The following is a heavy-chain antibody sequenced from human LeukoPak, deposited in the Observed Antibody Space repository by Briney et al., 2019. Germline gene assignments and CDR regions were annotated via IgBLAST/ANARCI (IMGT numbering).Heavy chain of an antibody. J-gene: IGHJ4*02. CDR2: IKQDGSEK. CDR1: GFTFSSYW. V-gene: IGHV3-7*03. Sequence: GGSLRLSCAASGFTFSSYWKSWVRQAPGKGLEWVANIKQDGSEKYYVDSVKGRFTISRDNAKNSLYLQMNSLRAEDTAVYYCAREEYSSGWIDFDYWGQGTLVTVSS. D-gene: IGHD6-19*01. CDR3: AREEYSSGWIDFDY.